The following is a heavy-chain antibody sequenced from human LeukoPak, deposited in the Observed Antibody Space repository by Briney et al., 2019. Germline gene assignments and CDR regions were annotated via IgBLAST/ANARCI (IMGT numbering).Heavy chain of an antibody. Sequence: ASVKVSCKASGYTFTGYYMHWVRQAPGQGLEWMGWISTYNANTNYAQKFQGRVTMTTDTSTSTAYMELRSLRSDDTAVYYCAREFRTYYDFWSGFYIFEYWGQGTLVTVSS. V-gene: IGHV1-18*04. J-gene: IGHJ4*02. CDR1: GYTFTGYY. CDR2: ISTYNANT. CDR3: AREFRTYYDFWSGFYIFEY. D-gene: IGHD3-3*01.